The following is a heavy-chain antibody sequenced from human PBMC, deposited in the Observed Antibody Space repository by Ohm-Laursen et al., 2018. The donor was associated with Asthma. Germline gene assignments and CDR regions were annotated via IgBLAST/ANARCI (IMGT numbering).Heavy chain of an antibody. V-gene: IGHV3-30*18. CDR2: ISYDGSNK. D-gene: IGHD2-15*01. CDR1: GFTFSSYG. Sequence: SLRLSCSASGFTFSSYGMHWVRQAPGKGLEWVAVISYDGSNKYYADSVKGRFTISRDNSKNTLYLQMNSLRAGDTAVYYCAKITGYCSGGSCYPDAFDIWGQGTMVTVSS. CDR3: AKITGYCSGGSCYPDAFDI. J-gene: IGHJ3*02.